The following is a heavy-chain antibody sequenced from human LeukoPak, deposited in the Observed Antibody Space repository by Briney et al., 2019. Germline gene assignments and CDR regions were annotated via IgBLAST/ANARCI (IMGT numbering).Heavy chain of an antibody. CDR2: IKQDGSEN. D-gene: IGHD6-19*01. V-gene: IGHV3-7*01. J-gene: IGHJ4*02. Sequence: GESLTLSCAASGFTLSSYWMSWVRQPPGKGLEWVANIKQDGSENYYLAPVKGRFTISRDNSKNSLYLQMTSLRAEDTAVYYCAAPLGGWEAPYWGQGTLVTVSS. CDR3: AAPLGGWEAPY. CDR1: GFTLSSYW.